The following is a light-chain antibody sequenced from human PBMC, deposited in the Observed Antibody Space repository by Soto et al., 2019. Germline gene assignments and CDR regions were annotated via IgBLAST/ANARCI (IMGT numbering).Light chain of an antibody. Sequence: DIQMTQSPSSLSASIGDRVTITCQASQDVNNSLNWYQQKPRKAPNLLIYDVSNLGTGVPSRFGGSGSGTDFTFTISRLQPEDIGAYYCQQYYKVPVTLGQGIRLEI. CDR1: QDVNNS. CDR3: QQYYKVPVT. V-gene: IGKV1-33*01. J-gene: IGKJ5*01. CDR2: DVS.